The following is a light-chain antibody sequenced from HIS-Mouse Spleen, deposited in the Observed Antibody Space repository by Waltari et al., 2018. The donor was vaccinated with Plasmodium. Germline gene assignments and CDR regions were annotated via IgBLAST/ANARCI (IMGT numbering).Light chain of an antibody. V-gene: IGKV1-9*01. Sequence: DTQLPQSPSFLFASAGDSATIPCRASQGISSYLAWYQLKPGQAPKLLNYAASTLQSGVPSRFSGSGSGNEFALTISSLPPEDFATYCCQQLNSDPCTFGQGTKLEMK. J-gene: IGKJ2*02. CDR1: QGISSY. CDR2: AAS. CDR3: QQLNSDPCT.